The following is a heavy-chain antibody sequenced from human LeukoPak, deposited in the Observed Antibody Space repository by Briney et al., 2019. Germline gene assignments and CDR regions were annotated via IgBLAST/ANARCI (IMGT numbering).Heavy chain of an antibody. CDR1: GFTFSAYS. CDR2: IGISSGNT. CDR3: ARDYKYAFDN. J-gene: IGHJ4*02. V-gene: IGHV3-48*01. D-gene: IGHD5-24*01. Sequence: GGSLRLSCAASGFTFSAYSMNWVRQAPGKGLEWISYIGISSGNTKYADSVKGRFTIPGDKAKNSLYLQMNSLRVEDTAVYYCARDYKYAFDNWGQGTLVTVSS.